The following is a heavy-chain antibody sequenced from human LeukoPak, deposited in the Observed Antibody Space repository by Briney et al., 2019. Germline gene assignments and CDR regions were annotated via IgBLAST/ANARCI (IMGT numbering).Heavy chain of an antibody. Sequence: ASVKVSCKASGYTFTSYGISWVRQAPGQGLEWMGWISAYNGNTNYAQKLQGRVTMTTDTSTSTAYMELSSLRSEDTAVYYCARGPITMVRGVPPFDYWGQGTLVTVSS. D-gene: IGHD3-10*01. CDR1: GYTFTSYG. CDR3: ARGPITMVRGVPPFDY. CDR2: ISAYNGNT. J-gene: IGHJ4*02. V-gene: IGHV1-18*01.